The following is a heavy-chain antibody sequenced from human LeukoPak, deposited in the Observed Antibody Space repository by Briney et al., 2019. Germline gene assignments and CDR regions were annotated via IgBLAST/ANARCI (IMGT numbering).Heavy chain of an antibody. CDR3: ARVFPPNWFDP. CDR1: GFTVTSNY. Sequence: GGSLRLSCAASGFTVTSNYMSWVRQAPGKGLEWVSIIYSGGGAYYADSVKGRSTISRDNSRNTLFLQMNSLRAEDTAMYYCARVFPPNWFDPWGQGTLVTVSS. D-gene: IGHD3-10*02. CDR2: IYSGGGA. V-gene: IGHV3-66*01. J-gene: IGHJ5*02.